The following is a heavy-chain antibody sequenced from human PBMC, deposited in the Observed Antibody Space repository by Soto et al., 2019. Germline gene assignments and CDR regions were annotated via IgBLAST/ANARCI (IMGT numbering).Heavy chain of an antibody. CDR2: INAGNGNT. CDR3: AREVHYYDSSGYSGAFDI. Sequence: ASVKVSCKASGYTFTSYAMHWVRQAPGQRLEWMGWINAGNGNTKYSQKFQGRVTITRDTSASTAYMELSSLRSEDTAVYYCAREVHYYDSSGYSGAFDIWGQGTMVTVSS. D-gene: IGHD3-22*01. CDR1: GYTFTSYA. V-gene: IGHV1-3*01. J-gene: IGHJ3*02.